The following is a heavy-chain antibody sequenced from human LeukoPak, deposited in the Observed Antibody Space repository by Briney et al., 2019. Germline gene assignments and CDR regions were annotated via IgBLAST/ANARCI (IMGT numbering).Heavy chain of an antibody. CDR3: ARGLDFNLFDY. V-gene: IGHV3-53*01. CDR1: GFTVSSSY. D-gene: IGHD6-6*01. Sequence: PGGSLRLSCAASGFTVSSSYMSWVRQAPGKGPQWVSIIYTDGITYYANSVKGRFTISRDISKNTLYLQMNSLRAEDTAVYYCARGLDFNLFDYWGQGTLVTVSS. CDR2: IYTDGIT. J-gene: IGHJ4*02.